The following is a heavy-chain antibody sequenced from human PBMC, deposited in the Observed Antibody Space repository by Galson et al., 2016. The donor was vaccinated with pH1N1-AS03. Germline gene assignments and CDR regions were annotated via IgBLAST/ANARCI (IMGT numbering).Heavy chain of an antibody. V-gene: IGHV3-74*01. D-gene: IGHD5-24*01. CDR2: ITGDGRYT. J-gene: IGHJ6*03. Sequence: SLRLSCAASGFTLNNYWIHWVRQAPGKGLVWVSRITGDGRYTDYVDSVMGRFSSSRDNGENTLYLQTDRLRAEDTAVYWCARGRRMAVSGYYYMDVWGTGTTVTVSS. CDR1: GFTLNNYW. CDR3: ARGRRMAVSGYYYMDV.